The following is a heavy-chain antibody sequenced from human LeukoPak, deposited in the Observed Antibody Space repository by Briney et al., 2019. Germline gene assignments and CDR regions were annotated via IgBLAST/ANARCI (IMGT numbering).Heavy chain of an antibody. J-gene: IGHJ4*02. Sequence: SETLSLTCAVYGGSFSGYYWSWIRQPPGKGLEWIGEINHSGSTNYNPSLKSRVTISVDTSNNQFSLKLSSVTAADTAVYYCARGSPYYYDSSGYYPDGNFDYWGQGTLVTVSS. CDR3: ARGSPYYYDSSGYYPDGNFDY. CDR1: GGSFSGYY. D-gene: IGHD3-22*01. V-gene: IGHV4-34*01. CDR2: INHSGST.